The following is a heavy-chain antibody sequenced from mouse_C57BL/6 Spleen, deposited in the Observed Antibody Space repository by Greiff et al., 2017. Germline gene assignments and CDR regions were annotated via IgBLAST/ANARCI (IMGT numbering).Heavy chain of an antibody. D-gene: IGHD2-4*01. CDR1: GFSLTSYG. Sequence: QVQLQQSGPGLVQPSQSLSITCTVSGFSLTSYGVHWVRQSPGKGLEWLGVIWSGGSTDNNAAFISRLSISKDNSKSQVFFNMNSLQADDTAIYYCARMGYDYDVKTWVAYWGQGTLVTVSA. CDR3: ARMGYDYDVKTWVAY. V-gene: IGHV2-2*01. J-gene: IGHJ3*01. CDR2: IWSGGST.